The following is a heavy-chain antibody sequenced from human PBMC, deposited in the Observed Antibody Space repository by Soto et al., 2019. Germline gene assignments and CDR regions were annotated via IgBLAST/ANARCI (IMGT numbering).Heavy chain of an antibody. CDR1: GYTFSSYD. Sequence: QVQRVQSGAEVKKPGASVKVSCKASGYTFSSYDINWVRQATGQGLEWMGGMKPKSGYTGYAQKFQGRVTMTRDTSIRTAYMDVSSLRSEDAAIYYFARVYGDLDVRGQGTTVTVSS. V-gene: IGHV1-8*01. CDR3: ARVYGDLDV. D-gene: IGHD2-21*01. J-gene: IGHJ6*02. CDR2: MKPKSGYT.